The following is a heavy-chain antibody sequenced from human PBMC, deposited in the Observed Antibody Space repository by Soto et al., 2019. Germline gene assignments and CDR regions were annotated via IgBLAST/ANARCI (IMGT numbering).Heavy chain of an antibody. V-gene: IGHV4-59*08. D-gene: IGHD4-17*01. CDR1: GASISSSY. Sequence: PSETLSLTCTVSGASISSSYWSWIRQPPGEGLEWIGDVYYSGNTYYNPSLKSRVTISVDTSKNQFSLKLSSVTAADTAVYYCASRTVTNPYHYYYMDVWGKGTTVTVSS. CDR3: ASRTVTNPYHYYYMDV. CDR2: VYYSGNT. J-gene: IGHJ6*03.